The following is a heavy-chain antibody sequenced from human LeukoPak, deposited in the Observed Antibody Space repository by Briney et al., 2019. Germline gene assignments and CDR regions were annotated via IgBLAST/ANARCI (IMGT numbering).Heavy chain of an antibody. CDR3: ARVNRGDAFDI. V-gene: IGHV3-23*01. CDR1: GFTFSSYA. J-gene: IGHJ3*02. D-gene: IGHD3-16*02. CDR2: ITGTGGST. Sequence: PGGSLRLSCAASGFTFSSYAMSWVRQAPGKWLEWVSAITGTGGSTYYADSVKGRFTISRDNSKNTPYLQMNSLRAEDTAVYYCARVNRGDAFDIWGQGTLVTVSS.